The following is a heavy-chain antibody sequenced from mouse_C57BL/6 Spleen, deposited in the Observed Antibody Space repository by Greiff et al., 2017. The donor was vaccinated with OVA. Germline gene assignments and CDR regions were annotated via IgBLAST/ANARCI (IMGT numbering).Heavy chain of an antibody. J-gene: IGHJ2*01. CDR1: GYTFTDYN. CDR3: ARRGTAQSGFDY. CDR2: INPNNGGT. Sequence: EVQLQQSGPELVKPGASVKMSCKASGYTFTDYNMHWVKQSHGKSLEWIGYINPNNGGTSYNQKFKGKATLTVNKSYSTSYMELRSLTSEDSAVYYCARRGTAQSGFDYWGQGTTLTVSS. D-gene: IGHD3-2*02. V-gene: IGHV1-22*01.